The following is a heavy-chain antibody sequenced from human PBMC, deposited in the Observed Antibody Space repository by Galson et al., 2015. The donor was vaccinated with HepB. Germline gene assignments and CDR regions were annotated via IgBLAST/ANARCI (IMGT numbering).Heavy chain of an antibody. J-gene: IGHJ5*02. Sequence: QSGAEVKKPGESLKISCKSSGYRFTDYWIGWVRQMPGRGLEWMGIIYPADSDTRYSPSFQGQVTISADKSISTAYIQWSSLKASDTAIYYCARRGMSGHAWFDPWGQGTLVTVSS. CDR3: ARRGMSGHAWFDP. V-gene: IGHV5-51*03. CDR2: IYPADSDT. D-gene: IGHD1-26*01. CDR1: GYRFTDYW.